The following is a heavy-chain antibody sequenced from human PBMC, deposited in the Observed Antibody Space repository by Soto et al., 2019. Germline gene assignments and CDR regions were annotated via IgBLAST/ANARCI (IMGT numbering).Heavy chain of an antibody. V-gene: IGHV3-30*18. CDR3: AKDGEAYD. J-gene: IGHJ4*02. D-gene: IGHD3-3*01. CDR1: GFTFSSYG. CDR2: ISYDGSNK. Sequence: QVQLVESGRGVVQPGRSLRLSCAASGFTFSSYGMHWVRQAPGKGLEWVAVISYDGSNKYYADSVKGRFTISRDNSKNTLYLQMNSLRAEDTAVYYCAKDGEAYDWGQGTLVTVSS.